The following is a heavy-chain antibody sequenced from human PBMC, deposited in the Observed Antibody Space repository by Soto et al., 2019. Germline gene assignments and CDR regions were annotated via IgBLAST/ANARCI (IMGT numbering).Heavy chain of an antibody. V-gene: IGHV3-23*01. CDR1: GFTFSSYA. CDR2: ISGSGGST. D-gene: IGHD3-10*01. J-gene: IGHJ4*02. Sequence: EVQLLESGGGLVQPGGSLRLSCAASGFTFSSYAMSWVRQAPGKGLEWVSAISGSGGSTYYADSVKGRFTISRDSFKSTRYLQMSSLRVEDTAVYYCAKKGVSSSAMGYFDQWGQGTLVTVSS. CDR3: AKKGVSSSAMGYFDQ.